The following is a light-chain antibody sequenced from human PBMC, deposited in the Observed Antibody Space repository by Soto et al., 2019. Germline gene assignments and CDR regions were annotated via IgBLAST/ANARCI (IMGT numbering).Light chain of an antibody. J-gene: IGLJ2*01. CDR1: SSDVGGYNY. CDR2: DVR. V-gene: IGLV2-14*01. Sequence: SALTQPASVSGSPGQSITISCTGTSSDVGGYNYVSWYQQHPGKAPKLMIYDVRNRPSGVSNRFSGSKSGNTASLTISGLQAEDEADYYCSSYTSSSTPVVFGGGTKLTVL. CDR3: SSYTSSSTPVV.